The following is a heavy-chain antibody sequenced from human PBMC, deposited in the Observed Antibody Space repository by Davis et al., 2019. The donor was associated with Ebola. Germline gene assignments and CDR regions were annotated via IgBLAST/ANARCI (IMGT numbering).Heavy chain of an antibody. CDR1: GYTFTSYG. CDR3: ARAASHHVQLERFSYYYMDV. CDR2: ISAYNGNT. D-gene: IGHD1-1*01. V-gene: IGHV1-18*01. Sequence: ASVKVSCKASGYTFTSYGISWVRQAPGQGLEWMGWISAYNGNTNYAQKLQGRVTMTTDTSTSTAYMELRSLRSDDTAVYYCARAASHHVQLERFSYYYMDVWGKGTTVTVSS. J-gene: IGHJ6*03.